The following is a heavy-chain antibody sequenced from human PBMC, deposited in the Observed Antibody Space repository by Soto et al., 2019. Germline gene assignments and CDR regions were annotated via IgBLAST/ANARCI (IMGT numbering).Heavy chain of an antibody. D-gene: IGHD2-15*01. Sequence: PSETLSLTCTVSGGCSSSYYWSWIRQPPGKGLEWIGDIYYSGSTNYNPSLKRRVTISVDTSKNQFSLKLSSVTAAHTAVYYCPRAAPRFCSGGSCCAVRDYSSQGTLVTVSS. CDR2: IYYSGST. J-gene: IGHJ4*02. CDR3: PRAAPRFCSGGSCCAVRDY. V-gene: IGHV4-59*12. CDR1: GGCSSSYY.